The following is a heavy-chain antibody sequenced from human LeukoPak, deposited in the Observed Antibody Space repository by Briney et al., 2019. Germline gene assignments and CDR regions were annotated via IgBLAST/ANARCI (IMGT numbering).Heavy chain of an antibody. V-gene: IGHV1-3*01. D-gene: IGHD3-10*01. CDR2: INAGNGNT. Sequence: ASVTVSCKASGYTFTNYAIHWVRQAPGQRLEWMGWINAGNGNTKFSQNFQGRVTIAGDTAATTAYMDLNSLRSEDTAVYYCVRGLLWFGELSPPGYWGQGTLVTVSS. CDR1: GYTFTNYA. J-gene: IGHJ4*02. CDR3: VRGLLWFGELSPPGY.